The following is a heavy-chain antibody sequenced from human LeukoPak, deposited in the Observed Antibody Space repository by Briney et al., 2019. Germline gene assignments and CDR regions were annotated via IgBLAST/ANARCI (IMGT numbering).Heavy chain of an antibody. V-gene: IGHV3-30*04. CDR1: AFTFSSYA. CDR3: AREDIVVVPAVIDY. D-gene: IGHD2-2*01. CDR2: ISYDGSNK. J-gene: IGHJ4*02. Sequence: GRSLRLSCAASAFTFSSYAMHWVRQAPGKGLEWVAVISYDGSNKYYADSVKGRFTISRDNSKNTLYLQMNSLRAEDTAVYYCAREDIVVVPAVIDYWGQGTLVTVCS.